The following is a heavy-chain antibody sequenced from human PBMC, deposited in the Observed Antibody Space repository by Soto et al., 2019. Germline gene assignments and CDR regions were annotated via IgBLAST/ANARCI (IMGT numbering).Heavy chain of an antibody. CDR3: ARPKGGPVTGTHYFDY. D-gene: IGHD1-20*01. Sequence: QVQLVESGGGVVQPGRSLRLSCAASGFTFSSYAMHWVRQAPGKGLEWVAVISYDGSNKYYADSVKGRFTISRDNSKNXLYRQMNSMRAEDTAVYYCARPKGGPVTGTHYFDYWGQGTLVTVSS. J-gene: IGHJ4*02. CDR1: GFTFSSYA. V-gene: IGHV3-30-3*01. CDR2: ISYDGSNK.